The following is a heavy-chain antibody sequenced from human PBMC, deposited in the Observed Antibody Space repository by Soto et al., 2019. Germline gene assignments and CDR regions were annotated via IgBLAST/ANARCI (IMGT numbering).Heavy chain of an antibody. J-gene: IGHJ5*02. CDR1: GASISSSSYF. V-gene: IGHV4-39*02. CDR2: IDYRGTT. Sequence: QLQLQESGPGLAKPSKTLSLNCTVSGASISSSSYFWAWIRRTPGKGLEWIASIDYRGTTYKNPSLKSRVTISLDTSKNHFSLNLGSVTAADTALYYCSRRAPEGFDPWGQGTLVTVSS. CDR3: SRRAPEGFDP.